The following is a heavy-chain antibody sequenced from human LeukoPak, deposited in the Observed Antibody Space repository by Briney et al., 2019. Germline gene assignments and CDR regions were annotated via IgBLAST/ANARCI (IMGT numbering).Heavy chain of an antibody. CDR3: ARVRFLESVVYWFDP. CDR2: IYTSGST. J-gene: IGHJ5*02. Sequence: SETLSLTCTVSGGSISSGSYYWSWIRQPAGKGLEWIGRIYTSGSTNYNPSLKSRVTISVDTSKNQFSLKLSSVTAADTAVYYCARVRFLESVVYWFDPWGQGTLVTVSS. D-gene: IGHD3-3*01. V-gene: IGHV4-61*02. CDR1: GGSISSGSYY.